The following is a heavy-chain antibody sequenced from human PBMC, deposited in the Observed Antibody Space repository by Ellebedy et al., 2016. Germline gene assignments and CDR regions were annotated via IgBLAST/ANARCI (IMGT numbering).Heavy chain of an antibody. V-gene: IGHV4-61*08. CDR1: GGSIRSGGYY. J-gene: IGHJ4*03. D-gene: IGHD2-2*02. CDR3: DAGGVPAAIIGN. CDR2: IHYSGST. Sequence: SETLSLXXTVSGGSIRSGGYYWTWIRQHPGKGLEWIGYIHYSGSTNYNPSLKSRVTISVDTSKNQFFLTLSSVTGADPAVYYCDAGGVPAAIIGNWGQGTLVTVSS.